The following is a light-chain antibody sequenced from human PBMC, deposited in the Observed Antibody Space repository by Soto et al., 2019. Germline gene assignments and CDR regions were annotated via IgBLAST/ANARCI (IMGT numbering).Light chain of an antibody. CDR1: QSISNY. V-gene: IGKV1-39*01. CDR3: QQNSRTPPYT. Sequence: DIQMTQSPFSLSASVGDSVTITCRASQSISNYYNWYQQKPGKAPKLLIYAASSLQSGVPSRFSGSRSATDFTLSISSLQPEDFATYYCQQNSRTPPYTFGLGTKLEIE. CDR2: AAS. J-gene: IGKJ2*01.